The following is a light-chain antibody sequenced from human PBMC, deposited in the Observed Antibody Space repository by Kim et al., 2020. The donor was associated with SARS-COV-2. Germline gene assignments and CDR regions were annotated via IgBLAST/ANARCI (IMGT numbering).Light chain of an antibody. CDR1: QRLVYGEWNTY. Sequence: PASIYCRSSQRLVYGEWNTYLNWFHKRPGQSPRRLIYKVSTRDSGVPDRFSVSGSGTDFTLKISRVEAEDVGVYYCMQGTHWPFTFGPGTKVDIK. CDR2: KVS. CDR3: MQGTHWPFT. J-gene: IGKJ3*01. V-gene: IGKV2-30*01.